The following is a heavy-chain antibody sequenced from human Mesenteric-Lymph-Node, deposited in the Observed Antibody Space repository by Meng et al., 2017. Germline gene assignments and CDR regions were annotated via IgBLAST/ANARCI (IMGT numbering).Heavy chain of an antibody. V-gene: IGHV4-39*07. Sequence: SETLSLTCTVSGGSISSSSYYWGWIRQPPGKGLEWIGSIYYSGSTYYNPSLKSRVTISVDTSKNQFSLKLSSVTAADTAVYYCARDGSVVVITRYFDLWGRGTLVTVSS. CDR2: IYYSGST. CDR3: ARDGSVVVITRYFDL. D-gene: IGHD3-22*01. CDR1: GGSISSSSYY. J-gene: IGHJ2*01.